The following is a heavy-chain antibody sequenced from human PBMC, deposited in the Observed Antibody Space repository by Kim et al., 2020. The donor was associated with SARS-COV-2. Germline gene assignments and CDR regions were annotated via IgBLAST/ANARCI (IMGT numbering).Heavy chain of an antibody. V-gene: IGHV6-1*01. CDR1: GDSVSSNSAA. D-gene: IGHD3-22*01. CDR3: ARDVIPLNYYDSSVDAFDI. Sequence: SQTLSLTCAISGDSVSSNSAAWNWIRQSPSRGLEWLGRTYYRSKWYNDYAVSVKSRITINPDTSKNQFSLQLNSVTPEDTAVYYCARDVIPLNYYDSSVDAFDIWGQVTMVTVSS. J-gene: IGHJ3*02. CDR2: TYYRSKWYN.